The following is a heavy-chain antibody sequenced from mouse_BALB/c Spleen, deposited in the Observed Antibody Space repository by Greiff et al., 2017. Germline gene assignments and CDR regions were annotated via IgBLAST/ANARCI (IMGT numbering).Heavy chain of an antibody. V-gene: IGHV5-6-3*01. Sequence: EVKLVGSGGGLVQPGGSLKLSCAASGFTFSSYGMSWVRQTPDKRLELVATINSNGGSTYYPDSVKGRFTISRDNAKNTLYLQMSSLKSEDTAMYYCARGNYGYAWFAYWGQGTLVTVSA. J-gene: IGHJ3*01. CDR3: ARGNYGYAWFAY. CDR2: INSNGGST. CDR1: GFTFSSYG. D-gene: IGHD1-2*01.